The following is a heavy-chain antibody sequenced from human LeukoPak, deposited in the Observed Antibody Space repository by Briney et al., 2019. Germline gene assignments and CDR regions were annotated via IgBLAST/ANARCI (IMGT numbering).Heavy chain of an antibody. D-gene: IGHD3-10*01. J-gene: IGHJ5*02. CDR3: ARQGDYYGSGSYEGWFDP. CDR2: IYYSGST. Sequence: SGTLSLTCTVSGGSISSSSYYWGRIRQPPGKGLEWIGSIYYSGSTYYNPSLKSRVTISVDTSKNQFSLKLSSVTAADTAVYYCARQGDYYGSGSYEGWFDPWGQGTLVTVSS. CDR1: GGSISSSSYY. V-gene: IGHV4-39*07.